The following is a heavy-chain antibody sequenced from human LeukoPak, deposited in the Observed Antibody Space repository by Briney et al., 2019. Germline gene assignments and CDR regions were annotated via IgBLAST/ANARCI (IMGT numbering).Heavy chain of an antibody. CDR3: ARSPSAGAYDY. CDR1: GFTFSSYS. J-gene: IGHJ4*02. V-gene: IGHV3-21*01. CDR2: ISSSSSYI. D-gene: IGHD1-26*01. Sequence: GGSLRLSCAASGFTFSSYSMNWVRQAPGKGLEWVSSISSSSSYIYYADSVKGRFTISRDNAKNSLYLRMNSLRAEDTAVYYCARSPSAGAYDYWGQGTLVTVSS.